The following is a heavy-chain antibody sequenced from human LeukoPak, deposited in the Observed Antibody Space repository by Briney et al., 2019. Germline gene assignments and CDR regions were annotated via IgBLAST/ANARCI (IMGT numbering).Heavy chain of an antibody. CDR2: ISSRSSYI. CDR3: ARGAFDYPGRDYFDY. V-gene: IGHV3-21*06. CDR1: GFTFSSYA. D-gene: IGHD3-9*01. J-gene: IGHJ4*02. Sequence: GGSLRLSCAASGFTFSSYAMSWVRQAPGKGLEWVSSISSRSSYIYYADSLKGRFTISRDNAKNSLHLQMKGLRVEDTAVYYCARGAFDYPGRDYFDYWGQGTQVTVSS.